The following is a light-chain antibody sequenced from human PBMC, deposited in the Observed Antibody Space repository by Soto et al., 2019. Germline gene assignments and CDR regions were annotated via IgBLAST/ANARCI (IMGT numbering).Light chain of an antibody. Sequence: DIQMPQCPSTLSASVGDRVTITCRASQSISSWLAWYQQKPGKAPKLLIYKASSLESGVPSRFSGSGSGTEFTLTISSLQPDDLATYYCQQYNSFPTFGQGTKVEIK. CDR2: KAS. CDR1: QSISSW. CDR3: QQYNSFPT. V-gene: IGKV1-5*03. J-gene: IGKJ1*01.